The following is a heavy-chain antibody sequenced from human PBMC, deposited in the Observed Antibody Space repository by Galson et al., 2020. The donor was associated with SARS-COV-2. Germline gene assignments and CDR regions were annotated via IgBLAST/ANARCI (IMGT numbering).Heavy chain of an antibody. CDR3: ARIRTVPGYFDY. CDR1: GFSLSTSGMC. CDR2: IDWDDDK. D-gene: IGHD2-2*01. Sequence: PTQTLTLTCTFSGFSLSTSGMCVSWIRQPPGKALEWLARIDWDDDKFYSTSLKTRLTISKDTSKNQVVLTMTNMDPVDTATYYCARIRTVPGYFDYWGQGTLVTVSS. V-gene: IGHV2-70*16. J-gene: IGHJ4*02.